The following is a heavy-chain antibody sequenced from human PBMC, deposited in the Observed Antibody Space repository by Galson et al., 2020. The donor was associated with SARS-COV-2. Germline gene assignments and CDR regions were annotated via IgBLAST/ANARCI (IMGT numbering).Heavy chain of an antibody. CDR3: AKDPGSDDWYFDL. D-gene: IGHD2-15*01. Sequence: QAGGSLRLSCAASGFTFSSYAMSWVRQAPGKGLEWVSAISGSGGSTYYADSVKGRFTISRDNSKNTLYLQMNSLRAEDTAVYYCAKDPGSDDWYFDLWGRGTLVTVSS. CDR2: ISGSGGST. CDR1: GFTFSSYA. J-gene: IGHJ2*01. V-gene: IGHV3-23*01.